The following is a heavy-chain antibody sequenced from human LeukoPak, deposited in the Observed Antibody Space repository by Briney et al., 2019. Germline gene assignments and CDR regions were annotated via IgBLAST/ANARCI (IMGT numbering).Heavy chain of an antibody. J-gene: IGHJ6*02. CDR2: ISGSGGST. V-gene: IGHV3-23*01. Sequence: PGGSLRLSCAASGFTFSSYAMSWVRQAPGKGLEWVSAISGSGGSTYYADSVKGRFTISRDNSKNTLYLQMNSLRAEDTAVYYCAKLVSRWLRLHYYYYGMDVWGQGTTVTVSS. CDR1: GFTFSSYA. CDR3: AKLVSRWLRLHYYYYGMDV. D-gene: IGHD5-12*01.